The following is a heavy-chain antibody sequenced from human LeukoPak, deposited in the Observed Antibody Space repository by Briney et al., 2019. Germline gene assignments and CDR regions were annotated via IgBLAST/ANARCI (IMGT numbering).Heavy chain of an antibody. V-gene: IGHV1-69*06. Sequence: GASVKVSCKASGGTFSSYAISWVRQAPGQGLEWMGGIIPIFGTANYAQKFQGRVTITADKSTSTAYMELSSLRSEDTAVYYCAGTYYDFWSGHNYYFDYWGQGTLVTVSS. CDR3: AGTYYDFWSGHNYYFDY. CDR1: GGTFSSYA. J-gene: IGHJ4*02. CDR2: IIPIFGTA. D-gene: IGHD3-3*01.